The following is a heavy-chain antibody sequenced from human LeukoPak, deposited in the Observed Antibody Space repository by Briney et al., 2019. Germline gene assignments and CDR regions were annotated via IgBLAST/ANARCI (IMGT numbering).Heavy chain of an antibody. J-gene: IGHJ4*02. V-gene: IGHV3-74*01. CDR3: VIRRDLAGFDY. D-gene: IGHD2-21*01. CDR2: INSDGSST. CDR1: GFTFSSYW. Sequence: GGSLRLSCAASGFTFSSYWMHWVRQAPGKGLVWVSRINSDGSSTGYADSVKGRFTISRDNAKNTLYLQMNSLRAEDTAVYYCVIRRDLAGFDYWGQGTLVTVSS.